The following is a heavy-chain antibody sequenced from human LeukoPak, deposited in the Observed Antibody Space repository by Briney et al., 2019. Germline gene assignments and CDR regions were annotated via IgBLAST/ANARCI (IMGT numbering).Heavy chain of an antibody. CDR3: ATDYGDRRGHYFDY. J-gene: IGHJ4*02. V-gene: IGHV4-59*01. CDR2: IYYSGST. CDR1: GGSISSYY. D-gene: IGHD4-17*01. Sequence: SETLSLTCTVSGGSISSYYWSWIRQPPGKGLEWIGYIYYSGSTNYNPSLKSRVTISVDTSKNQFSLKLSSVTAADTAVYYCATDYGDRRGHYFDYWGQGTLVTVSS.